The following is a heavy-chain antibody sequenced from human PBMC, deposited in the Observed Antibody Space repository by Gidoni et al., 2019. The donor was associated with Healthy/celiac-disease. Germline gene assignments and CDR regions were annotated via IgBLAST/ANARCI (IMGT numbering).Heavy chain of an antibody. J-gene: IGHJ4*02. V-gene: IGHV3-15*01. CDR1: GFTFSSAW. Sequence: EVQLVESGGGLVKPGGSLRLSCSASGFTFSSAWMNWVRQAPGKGLEWVGRIKRKTDGGTTDYAAPVKGRFTISRDDSKNTLYLQMNSLKIEDTAVYYCTTDRDSNDYWGQGTLVTVSS. CDR2: IKRKTDGGTT. CDR3: TTDRDSNDY.